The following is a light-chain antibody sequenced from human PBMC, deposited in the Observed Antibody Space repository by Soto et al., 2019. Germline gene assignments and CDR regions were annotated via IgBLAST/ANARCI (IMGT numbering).Light chain of an antibody. CDR1: SSDVGDYNY. J-gene: IGLJ2*01. CDR2: EVT. V-gene: IGLV2-8*01. Sequence: QSALTQPPSASGSPGQSVTISCTGTSSDVGDYNYVSWYQQHPGKAPKLMIYEVTKRPSGVPDRFSGSKSGNTASLTVSGLHAEDEADYYCAAWDDSLRVVLFGGGTKLTVL. CDR3: AAWDDSLRVVL.